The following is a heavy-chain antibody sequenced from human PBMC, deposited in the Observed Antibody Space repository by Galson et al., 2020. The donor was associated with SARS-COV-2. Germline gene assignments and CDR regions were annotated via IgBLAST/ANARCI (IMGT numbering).Heavy chain of an antibody. D-gene: IGHD1-1*01. CDR1: GYTFTGYY. CDR3: ARDNDHDAFDI. CDR2: INPNSGGP. Sequence: ASVTVSCKASGYTFTGYYMHWVRQAPGQGLEWMGWINPNSGGPNYAQKFQGWVTMTRDTSISTAYMELSRLRSDDTAVYYCARDNDHDAFDIWGQGTMVTVSS. V-gene: IGHV1-2*04. J-gene: IGHJ3*02.